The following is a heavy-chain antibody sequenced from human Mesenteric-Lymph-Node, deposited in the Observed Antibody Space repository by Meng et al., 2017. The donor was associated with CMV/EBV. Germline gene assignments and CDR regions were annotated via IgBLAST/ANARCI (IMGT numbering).Heavy chain of an antibody. CDR2: ISGSGDST. D-gene: IGHD6-13*01. CDR3: AKLSSTWLSEYFQH. J-gene: IGHJ1*01. CDR1: GFTFSSYA. V-gene: IGHV3-23*01. Sequence: GESLKISCAASGFTFSSYAMSWVRQAPGRGLEWVSAISGSGDSTYYADSVKGRFTISRDNSKNTLYLQMNSLRAEDTAVYYCAKLSSTWLSEYFQHWGQGTLVTVSS.